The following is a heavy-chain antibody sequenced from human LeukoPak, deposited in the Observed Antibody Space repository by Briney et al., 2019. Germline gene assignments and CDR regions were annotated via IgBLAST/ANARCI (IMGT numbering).Heavy chain of an antibody. J-gene: IGHJ6*03. V-gene: IGHV1-8*01. CDR1: GYTYTSYD. Sequence: ASVNVSCKSTGYTYTSYDINWVRPPTGQGLEWMGFMNPNRGNTGYAQKFQGRVTMTRNTTISTAYMELSSLRSEDTTVYYCARSEYCGGDCYSIYYYYMDVWGKGTTVTISS. CDR2: MNPNRGNT. D-gene: IGHD2-21*02. CDR3: ARSEYCGGDCYSIYYYYMDV.